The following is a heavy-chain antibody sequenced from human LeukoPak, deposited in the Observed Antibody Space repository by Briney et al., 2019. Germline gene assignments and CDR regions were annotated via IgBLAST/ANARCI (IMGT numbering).Heavy chain of an antibody. J-gene: IGHJ4*02. CDR2: IKRDGSER. D-gene: IGHD3-9*01. V-gene: IGHV3-7*01. CDR1: GFTFNNYA. Sequence: GGSLRLSCAAPGFTFNNYAMSWVRQAPGKGLEWAANIKRDGSERDYVDSVKGRFTISRDNAKNSLYLHMNRLRAEDTAVYYCVRGGLRYFDWSGQGTLVTVSS. CDR3: VRGGLRYFDW.